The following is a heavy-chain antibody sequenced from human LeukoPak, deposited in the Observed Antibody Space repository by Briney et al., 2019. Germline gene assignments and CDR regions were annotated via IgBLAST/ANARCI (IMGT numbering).Heavy chain of an antibody. D-gene: IGHD6-13*01. Sequence: SETLSLTCTVPGGSISSHYWSWIRQPPGKGLEWIGYIYYDGSINYNPSLKSRVTISVDTSENQFSLRLSSVTAADTAVYYCARKGSSWYYFDYWGQGTLVTVSS. J-gene: IGHJ4*02. CDR3: ARKGSSWYYFDY. CDR2: IYYDGSI. CDR1: GGSISSHY. V-gene: IGHV4-59*11.